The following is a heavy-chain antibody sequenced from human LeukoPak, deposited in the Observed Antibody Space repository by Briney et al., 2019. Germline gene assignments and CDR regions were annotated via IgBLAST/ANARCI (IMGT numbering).Heavy chain of an antibody. Sequence: ASVKVSCKASGYTFTSYGISWVRQAPGQGLEWMGLISAYNGNTNYAQKLQGRVTMTTDTSTSTAYMELRSLRSDDTAVYYCARAAVRGVIRKYNWFDPWGQGTLVTVSS. J-gene: IGHJ5*02. D-gene: IGHD3-10*01. CDR2: ISAYNGNT. CDR1: GYTFTSYG. CDR3: ARAAVRGVIRKYNWFDP. V-gene: IGHV1-18*04.